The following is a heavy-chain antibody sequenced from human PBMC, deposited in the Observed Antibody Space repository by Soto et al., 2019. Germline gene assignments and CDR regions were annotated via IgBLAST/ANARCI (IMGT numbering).Heavy chain of an antibody. D-gene: IGHD3-10*01. CDR1: GFSVSSNY. Sequence: GGPLTLSCATTGFSVSSNYMSWVAQAPGKGLEWVSIIYSGGSTYYADSVKGRFTIFRDNSQNTLYLQMNSLRAEDTAVYYCARPLAGVADYWGQGT. CDR3: ARPLAGVADY. J-gene: IGHJ4*02. V-gene: IGHV3-66*04. CDR2: IYSGGST.